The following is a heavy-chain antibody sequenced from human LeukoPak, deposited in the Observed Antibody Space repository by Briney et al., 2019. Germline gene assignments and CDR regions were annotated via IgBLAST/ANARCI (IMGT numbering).Heavy chain of an antibody. V-gene: IGHV1-2*02. D-gene: IGHD6-19*01. CDR2: INPNRGGT. J-gene: IGHJ5*02. CDR1: GYTFTGYY. Sequence: ASVKVSCKASGYTFTGYYMHWVRQAPGQGREWMGWINPNRGGTNYAQKFQGRATMTRDTSISTAYLELSSLRSDDTAVYYCARGIASSGRYPNWFDPWGQGTLVTVSS. CDR3: ARGIASSGRYPNWFDP.